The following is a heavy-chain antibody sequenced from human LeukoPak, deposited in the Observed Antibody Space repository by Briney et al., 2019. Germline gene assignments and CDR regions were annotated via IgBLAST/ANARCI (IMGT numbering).Heavy chain of an antibody. CDR1: GGSISSYY. CDR3: ARGRYSYGYDY. V-gene: IGHV4-59*01. Sequence: SETLSLTCTVSGGSISSYYWSWIRQPPGKGLEWIGYIYYSGSTNYNPSLKSRVTISVDTSKNQFSLKLSSVTAADTAVYYCARGRYSYGYDYWGQGTLVTVSS. D-gene: IGHD5-18*01. J-gene: IGHJ4*02. CDR2: IYYSGST.